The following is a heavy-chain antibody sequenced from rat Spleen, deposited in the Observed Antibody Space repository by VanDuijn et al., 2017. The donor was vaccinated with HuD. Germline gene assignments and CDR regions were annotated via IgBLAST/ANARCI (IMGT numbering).Heavy chain of an antibody. Sequence: EVQVVESGGGLVQPGRSLKLSCAASGFTFSSFPMAWVRQAPKKGLEWVASISSGGGGIFYLDSVKVRFTISRENAKSTLYLQMDSLRSEDTATYYCGRHAYYDGYYHWYFDLWGPGTMVTVSS. CDR3: GRHAYYDGYYHWYFDL. V-gene: IGHV5-25*01. D-gene: IGHD1-12*03. CDR2: ISSGGGGI. CDR1: GFTFSSFP. J-gene: IGHJ1*01.